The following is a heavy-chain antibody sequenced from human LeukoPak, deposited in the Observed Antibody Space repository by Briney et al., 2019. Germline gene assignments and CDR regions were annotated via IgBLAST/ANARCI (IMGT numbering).Heavy chain of an antibody. CDR3: ARVKLKKSGTPHAFDI. Sequence: PGGSLRLSCAASGFTFSSYAMHWVRQAPGKRLEWVAVISYDGSNKYYADSVKGRFTISRDNSKNTLYLQMNSLRAEDTAVYYCARVKLKKSGTPHAFDIWGQGTMVTVSS. J-gene: IGHJ3*02. D-gene: IGHD1-26*01. CDR2: ISYDGSNK. V-gene: IGHV3-30-3*01. CDR1: GFTFSSYA.